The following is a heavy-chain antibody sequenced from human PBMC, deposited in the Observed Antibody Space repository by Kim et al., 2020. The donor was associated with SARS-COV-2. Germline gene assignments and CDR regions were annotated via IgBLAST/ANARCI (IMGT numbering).Heavy chain of an antibody. J-gene: IGHJ4*02. V-gene: IGHV4-34*01. CDR3: ARGVIHHRKNNLDY. Sequence: PSLKSRVTKSVDPSKNQCSLKLSSVTAADTAVYYCARGVIHHRKNNLDYWGQGTLVTVSS.